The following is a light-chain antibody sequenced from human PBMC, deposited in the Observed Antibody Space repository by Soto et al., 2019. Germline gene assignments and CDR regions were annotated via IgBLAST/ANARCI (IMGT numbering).Light chain of an antibody. CDR1: RSLFDSDDGNTY. CDR3: MQRVGFPCT. CDR2: LVF. V-gene: IGKV2-40*01. J-gene: IGKJ1*01. Sequence: DIVMVQSPISLSVTPGEPASISCRSSRSLFDSDDGNTYLAWYLQKPGQSPQLRIQLVFFRASGVPDRFSGSGSGTYFTLRISRVEAEDVGIYYCMQRVGFPCTFGPGTKVETK.